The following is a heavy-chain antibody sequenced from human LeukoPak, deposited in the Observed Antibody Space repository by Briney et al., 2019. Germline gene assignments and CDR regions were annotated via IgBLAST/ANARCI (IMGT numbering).Heavy chain of an antibody. D-gene: IGHD1-14*01. J-gene: IGHJ4*02. CDR1: GGSFSGYY. CDR3: ARGYNHFDY. Sequence: SETLSLTCAVYGGSFSGYYWSWIRQPPGKGLEWIGEINHSGSTNYNPSLKSRVTISVDTSKNQFSLKLSSVTAADTAVYYCARGYNHFDYWGQETLVTVSS. CDR2: INHSGST. V-gene: IGHV4-34*01.